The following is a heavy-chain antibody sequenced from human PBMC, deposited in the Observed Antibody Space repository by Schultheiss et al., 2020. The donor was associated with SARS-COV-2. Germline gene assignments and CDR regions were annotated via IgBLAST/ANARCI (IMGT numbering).Heavy chain of an antibody. V-gene: IGHV4-34*01. Sequence: SETLSLTCAVYGGSFSGYYWSWIRQRPGKGLEWIGEINHSGSTDYNPSLKSRVTISVDTSKNQFSLKLSSVTAADTAVYYCARLFSAAAAGFLVPYYYYGMDVWGQGTTVTVSS. CDR1: GGSFSGYY. D-gene: IGHD6-13*01. J-gene: IGHJ6*02. CDR3: ARLFSAAAAGFLVPYYYYGMDV. CDR2: INHSGST.